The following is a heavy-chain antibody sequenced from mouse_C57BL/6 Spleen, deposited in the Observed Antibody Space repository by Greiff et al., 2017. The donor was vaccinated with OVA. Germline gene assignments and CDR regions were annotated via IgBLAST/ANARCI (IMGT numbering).Heavy chain of an antibody. D-gene: IGHD2-1*01. J-gene: IGHJ4*01. Sequence: QVQLQQPGAELVKPGASVKLSCKASGYTFTSYWMHWVKQRPGQGLEWIGMIHPNSGSTNYNEKFKSKATLTVDKSSSTAYMQLSSLTSEDSAVYYCAREGIYYGNYGGAMDYWVKEPQSPSPQ. CDR1: GYTFTSYW. CDR2: IHPNSGST. V-gene: IGHV1-64*01. CDR3: AREGIYYGNYGGAMDY.